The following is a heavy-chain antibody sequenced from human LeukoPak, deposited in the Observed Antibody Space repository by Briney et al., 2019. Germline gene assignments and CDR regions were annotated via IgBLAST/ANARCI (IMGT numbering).Heavy chain of an antibody. J-gene: IGHJ3*02. V-gene: IGHV3-53*01. CDR2: IYSGGST. CDR3: ASDQRGCSGGSCYSRAFDI. D-gene: IGHD2-15*01. CDR1: GFTLSSNY. Sequence: GGSLSLSCAVSGFTLSSNYMSWVRPAPGRGLEWVSVIYSGGSTYNEKCVKGRFTISRDNSKNTLYLQMNRLRAEDTAVYYCASDQRGCSGGSCYSRAFDIWGRGTMVTVSS.